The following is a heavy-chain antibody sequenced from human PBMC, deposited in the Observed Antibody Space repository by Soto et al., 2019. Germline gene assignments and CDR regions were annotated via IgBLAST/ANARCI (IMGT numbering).Heavy chain of an antibody. Sequence: VQLVESGGGLVQPGRSLRLSCAASGFTFDDYAMHWVRQVPGKGLEWVSGITWNSGTIGYADSVKGRFTISRDNARNSLYLQMNRLRAEDTALYYCAKANYDRSGYDSWGQGTLVTVSS. CDR1: GFTFDDYA. J-gene: IGHJ4*02. D-gene: IGHD3-22*01. V-gene: IGHV3-9*01. CDR2: ITWNSGTI. CDR3: AKANYDRSGYDS.